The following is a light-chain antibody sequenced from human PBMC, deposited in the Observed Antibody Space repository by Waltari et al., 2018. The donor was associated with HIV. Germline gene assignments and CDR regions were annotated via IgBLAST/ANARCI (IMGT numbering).Light chain of an antibody. J-gene: IGKJ1*01. CDR2: GAP. CDR3: QQYYNWPPWT. V-gene: IGKV3-15*01. Sequence: ETVMTQSPATLSVSPGERATLSCRASQSVSRNLAWYQQKPGQAPRLLIDGAPTRATGSPARFSGSGSGTEFTLTISSLQSEDFAVYYCQQYYNWPPWTFGQGTKVEIK. CDR1: QSVSRN.